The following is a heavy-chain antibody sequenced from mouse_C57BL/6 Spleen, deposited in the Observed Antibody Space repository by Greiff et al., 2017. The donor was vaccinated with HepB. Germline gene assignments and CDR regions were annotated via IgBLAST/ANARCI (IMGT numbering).Heavy chain of an antibody. Sequence: QVHVKQSGAELVKPGASVKISCKASGYAFSSYWMNWVKQRPGKGLEWIGQIYPGDGDTNYNGKFKGKATLTADKSSSTAYMQLSSLTSEDSAVYFCARKDYYDYHFDYWGQGTTLTVSS. J-gene: IGHJ2*01. CDR3: ARKDYYDYHFDY. D-gene: IGHD2-4*01. V-gene: IGHV1-80*01. CDR2: IYPGDGDT. CDR1: GYAFSSYW.